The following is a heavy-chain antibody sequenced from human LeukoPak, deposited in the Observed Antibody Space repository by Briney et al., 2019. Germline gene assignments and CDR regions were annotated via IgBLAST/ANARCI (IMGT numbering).Heavy chain of an antibody. J-gene: IGHJ4*02. CDR2: ISSSSSTI. CDR1: GFTFSSYS. V-gene: IGHV3-48*04. CDR3: ARDFGYRYSGPN. D-gene: IGHD5-12*01. Sequence: PGGSLRLSCAASGFTFSSYSMNWVRQAPGKGLEWVSYISSSSSTIYYADSVKGRFTISRDNAKNTLYLQMNSLRAEDTAVYYCARDFGYRYSGPNWGQGTLVTVSS.